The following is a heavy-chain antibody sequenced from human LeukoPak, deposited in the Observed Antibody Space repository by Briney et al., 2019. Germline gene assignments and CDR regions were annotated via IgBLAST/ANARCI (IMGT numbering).Heavy chain of an antibody. D-gene: IGHD4-17*01. CDR3: ARANYYGDYAN. J-gene: IGHJ4*02. CDR1: GYTFTGYY. CDR2: INPNSGGT. Sequence: ASVKVSCKASGYTFTGYYMYWVRQAPGQGLEWMGWINPNSGGTNYAQKFQGRVTMTRDTSISTAYMELSRPRSDDTAVYYCARANYYGDYANWGQGTLVTVSS. V-gene: IGHV1-2*02.